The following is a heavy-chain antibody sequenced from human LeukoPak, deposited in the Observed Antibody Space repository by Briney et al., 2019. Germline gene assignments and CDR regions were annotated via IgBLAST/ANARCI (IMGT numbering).Heavy chain of an antibody. D-gene: IGHD6-19*01. CDR1: GFTFGDYA. CDR2: IKSKVYGGTT. V-gene: IGHV3-49*03. CDR3: TRGYSSGWRTDDYYYYGMDV. J-gene: IGHJ6*02. Sequence: PGRSVRLSCTASGFTFGDYAMSWFRQAPGEGLEWGGFIKSKVYGGTTEYAASVKGRFTISRDDSKSIAYLQMNSLKTEDTAVYYCTRGYSSGWRTDDYYYYGMDVWGQGTTVTVSS.